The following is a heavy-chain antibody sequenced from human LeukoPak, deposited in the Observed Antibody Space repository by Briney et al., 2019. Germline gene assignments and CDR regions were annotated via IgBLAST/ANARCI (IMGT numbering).Heavy chain of an antibody. J-gene: IGHJ4*02. D-gene: IGHD2-2*01. CDR3: AREAYCSTGNCLYYFDY. CDR2: IKLDGSEK. Sequence: GGSLRLSRAASGFTFSSYWMSWVRQAPGKGLEWVANIKLDGSEKYYVDSVKGRFTISRDNAKNSLYLQMNSLRAGDTAVYYCAREAYCSTGNCLYYFDYWGQGTLVTVSS. V-gene: IGHV3-7*01. CDR1: GFTFSSYW.